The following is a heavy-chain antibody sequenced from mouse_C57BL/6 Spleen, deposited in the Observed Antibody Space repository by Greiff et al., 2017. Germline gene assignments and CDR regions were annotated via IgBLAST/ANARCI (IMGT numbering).Heavy chain of an antibody. J-gene: IGHJ4*01. V-gene: IGHV1-59*01. CDR2: IDPSDSYT. Sequence: QVQLQQPGAELVRPGTSVKLSCKASGYTFTSYWMHWVKQRPGQGLAWIGVIDPSDSYTNYNQNFKGKATLTVDTSSSTAYMQLSSLTSEDSAVYYCAREERDYYAMDYWGQGTSVTVSS. CDR1: GYTFTSYW. CDR3: AREERDYYAMDY.